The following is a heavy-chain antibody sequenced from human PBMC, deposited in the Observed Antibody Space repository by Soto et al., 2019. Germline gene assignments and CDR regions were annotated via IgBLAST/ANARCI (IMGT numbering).Heavy chain of an antibody. CDR3: ARVDRYYDSSGYYR. V-gene: IGHV3-33*01. Sequence: PGGSLRLSCAASGFTFSSYGMHWVRQAPGKGLEWVAVIWYDGSNKYYADSVKGRFTISRDNSKNTLYLQMNSLRAEDTAVYYCARVDRYYDSSGYYRWGQGTLVTVSS. J-gene: IGHJ4*02. CDR1: GFTFSSYG. D-gene: IGHD3-22*01. CDR2: IWYDGSNK.